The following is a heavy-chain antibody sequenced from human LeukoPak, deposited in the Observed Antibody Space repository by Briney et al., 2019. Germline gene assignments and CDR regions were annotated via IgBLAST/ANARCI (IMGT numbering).Heavy chain of an antibody. D-gene: IGHD3-10*01. CDR2: ISYDGSNK. CDR3: ASDFYGSGSDYYYGMDV. Sequence: PGGSLRLSCAASGFTFSSYAVHWVRQAPGKGLEWVAVISYDGSNKYYADSVKGRFTISRDNSKNTLYLQMNSLRAEDTAVYYCASDFYGSGSDYYYGMDVWGQGTTVTVSS. V-gene: IGHV3-30-3*01. J-gene: IGHJ6*02. CDR1: GFTFSSYA.